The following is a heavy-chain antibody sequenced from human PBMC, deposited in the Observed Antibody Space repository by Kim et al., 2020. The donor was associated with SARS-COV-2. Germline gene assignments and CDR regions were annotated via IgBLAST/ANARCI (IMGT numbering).Heavy chain of an antibody. V-gene: IGHV1-18*01. Sequence: ASVKVSCQTSGYSFTTYGISWVRQAPGQGLEWMGWLSPYTGDTNSAEKFQGRLTLTTDTPKRTAYMELPSLTSDDTAVYDCARDLGAFYRGSDYWGQGTL. CDR1: GYSFTTYG. CDR2: LSPYTGDT. CDR3: ARDLGAFYRGSDY. J-gene: IGHJ4*02. D-gene: IGHD3-16*01.